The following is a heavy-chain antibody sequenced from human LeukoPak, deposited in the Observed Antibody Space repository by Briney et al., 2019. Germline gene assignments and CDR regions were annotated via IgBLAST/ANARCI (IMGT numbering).Heavy chain of an antibody. CDR3: ARGTPGYPEDY. CDR1: GGSISSYY. J-gene: IGHJ4*02. Sequence: KPSETLSLTCSVSGGSISSYYWTWIRQPPGKGLEWIGNIYYSGSTNYNPSLKSRVTISADTSKNQISLKVTYVTAADTAMYYCARGTPGYPEDYWGQGTLVTVSS. D-gene: IGHD2-2*03. CDR2: IYYSGST. V-gene: IGHV4-59*08.